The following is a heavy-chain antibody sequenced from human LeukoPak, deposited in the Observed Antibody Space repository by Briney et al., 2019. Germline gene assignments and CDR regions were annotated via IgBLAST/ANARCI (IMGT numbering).Heavy chain of an antibody. J-gene: IGHJ4*02. V-gene: IGHV3-11*01. CDR2: ISSSGSTI. CDR1: GFTFSSYA. Sequence: PGGSLRLSCAASGFTFSSYAMSWIRQAPGKGLEWVSYISSSGSTIYYADSVKGRFTISRDNAKNSLYLQMNSLRAGDTAVYYCARAARWKWYSGSYLDYWGQGTLVTVSS. D-gene: IGHD1-26*01. CDR3: ARAARWKWYSGSYLDY.